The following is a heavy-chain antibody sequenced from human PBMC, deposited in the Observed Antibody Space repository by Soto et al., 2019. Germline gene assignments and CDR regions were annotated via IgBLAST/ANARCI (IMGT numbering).Heavy chain of an antibody. Sequence: SVKVSCKASGGTFSSYTLNWVRQAPGQGLEWMGRIIPILGIANYAQKFQGRVTITADKSTSTAYMELSSLRSEDTAVYYCARDYNSSPWYFDLWGRGTLVTVSS. D-gene: IGHD1-1*01. V-gene: IGHV1-69*04. CDR3: ARDYNSSPWYFDL. CDR2: IIPILGIA. J-gene: IGHJ2*01. CDR1: GGTFSSYT.